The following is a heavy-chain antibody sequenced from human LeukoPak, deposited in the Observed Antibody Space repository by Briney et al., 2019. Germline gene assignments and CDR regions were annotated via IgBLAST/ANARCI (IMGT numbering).Heavy chain of an antibody. CDR1: GGAISGYY. Sequence: SETLPLTCTVSGGAISGYYWSWIRQPPGKGLEWIGYIYYTGSTNYNPSLKSRVTMSVDTSKNQFSLSLSSVTPADTAVYYCSRVSLPANYASSGYYPFDYWGQGTLVTVSS. V-gene: IGHV4-59*01. D-gene: IGHD3-22*01. CDR2: IYYTGST. CDR3: SRVSLPANYASSGYYPFDY. J-gene: IGHJ4*02.